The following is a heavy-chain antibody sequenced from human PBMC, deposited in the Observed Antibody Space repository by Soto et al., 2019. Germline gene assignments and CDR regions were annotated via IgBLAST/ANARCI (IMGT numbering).Heavy chain of an antibody. CDR1: GFTFSSFG. CDR2: ISGSGGST. D-gene: IGHD2-15*01. J-gene: IGHJ6*02. V-gene: IGHV3-23*01. CDR3: AKRHCRGGSCYPDAYGMDV. Sequence: PGGSLRLSCAASGFTFSSFGMTWVRQAPGKGLEWVSSISGSGGSTYYADSVKGRFTISRDNSKNTLYLQMNSLRAEDTAVYYCAKRHCRGGSCYPDAYGMDVWVQGTTVTVSS.